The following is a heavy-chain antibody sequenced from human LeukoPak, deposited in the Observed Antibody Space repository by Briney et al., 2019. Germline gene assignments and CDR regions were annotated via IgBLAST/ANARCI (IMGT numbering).Heavy chain of an antibody. V-gene: IGHV3-23*01. CDR1: GFTFSSYA. CDR3: AKSLRIVVVPAAGPWFDP. D-gene: IGHD2-2*01. J-gene: IGHJ5*02. CDR2: ISGSGGST. Sequence: GGSLRLSCAASGFTFSSYAMSWARQAPGKGLEWVSAISGSGGSTYYADSVKGRFTISRDNFKNTLYLQMNSLRAEDTAVYYCAKSLRIVVVPAAGPWFDPWGQGTLVTVSS.